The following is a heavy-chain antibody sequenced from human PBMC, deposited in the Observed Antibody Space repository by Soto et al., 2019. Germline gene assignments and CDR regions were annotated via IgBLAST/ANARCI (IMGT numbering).Heavy chain of an antibody. CDR3: ARRERYYGSPGWFDR. J-gene: IGHJ5*02. CDR2: VYYNENT. Sequence: SETLSLTCSVSGGSISSFAYYWGWVRQPPGKGLEWIGTVYYNENTYYNPSLKSRVTISVDTAKNQFSLNLRSVTAADTAMYFYARRERYYGSPGWFDRQCRGTLVTV. CDR1: GGSISSFAYY. D-gene: IGHD3-10*01. V-gene: IGHV4-39*01.